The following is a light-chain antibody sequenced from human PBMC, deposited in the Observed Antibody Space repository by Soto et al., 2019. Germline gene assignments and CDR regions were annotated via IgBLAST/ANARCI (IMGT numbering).Light chain of an antibody. V-gene: IGLV2-14*01. Sequence: QSALTQHASVSGSPGQSITISCTGTSSDVGGYNYVSWYQQHPGKAPKLMIYEVNNRPSGVSNRFSGSKSGNSASPTISALQAEDEADYYCSSYTSSSTVVFGGGTKLTVL. CDR2: EVN. CDR3: SSYTSSSTVV. CDR1: SSDVGGYNY. J-gene: IGLJ2*01.